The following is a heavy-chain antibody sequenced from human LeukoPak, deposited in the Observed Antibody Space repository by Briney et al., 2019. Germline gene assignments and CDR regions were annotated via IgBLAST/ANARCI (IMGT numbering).Heavy chain of an antibody. CDR1: GFTFDDYG. D-gene: IGHD6-19*01. Sequence: GGSLRLSCAASGFTFDDYGMSWVRQAPGKGLEWVSAISGSGGSTYYADSVKGRFTISRDNSKNTLYLQMNSLRAEDTAVYYCAKDGGYAVAVSWFDPWGQGTLVTVSS. J-gene: IGHJ5*02. V-gene: IGHV3-23*01. CDR3: AKDGGYAVAVSWFDP. CDR2: ISGSGGST.